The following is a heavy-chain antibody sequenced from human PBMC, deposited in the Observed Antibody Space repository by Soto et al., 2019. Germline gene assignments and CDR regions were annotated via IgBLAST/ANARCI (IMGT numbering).Heavy chain of an antibody. Sequence: QVQLVESGGGLVEPGGSLRLSCAASGFTFSDYYMSWVRQAPGKGLQCISYITRSGDTMYYADSVKGRFTISRDNTKNSLYLQMNSLRAEDTAVYYFARGHQYFHPWGQGTLLIVSS. CDR3: ARGHQYFHP. D-gene: IGHD2-2*01. CDR2: ITRSGDTM. J-gene: IGHJ1*01. CDR1: GFTFSDYY. V-gene: IGHV3-11*01.